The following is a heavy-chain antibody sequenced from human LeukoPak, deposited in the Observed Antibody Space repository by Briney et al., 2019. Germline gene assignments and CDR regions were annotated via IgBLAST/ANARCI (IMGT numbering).Heavy chain of an antibody. CDR1: GGSISSSNW. Sequence: SGTLSLTCAVSGGSISSSNWWSWVRQPPGKGLEWIGEIYHSGSTNYNPSLKSRVTISVDTSKNQFSLKLSSVTAADTAVYYCARIIPGGGKRLVPIPFDYWGQGTLVTVSS. V-gene: IGHV4-4*02. D-gene: IGHD6-6*01. CDR3: ARIIPGGGKRLVPIPFDY. J-gene: IGHJ4*02. CDR2: IYHSGST.